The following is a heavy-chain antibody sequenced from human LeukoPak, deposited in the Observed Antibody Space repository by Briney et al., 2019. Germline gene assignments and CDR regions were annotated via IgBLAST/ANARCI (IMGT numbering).Heavy chain of an antibody. CDR1: GGSISSYY. D-gene: IGHD3-10*01. CDR3: ASTYYYGSGSYLNWFDP. Sequence: SETLSLTCTVSGGSISSYYWSWIRQPPGKGLEWIGYIYYSGSTNYNPSLKSRVTISVDTSKNQFSLKPSSVTAADTAVYYCASTYYYGSGSYLNWFDPWGQGTLVTVSS. J-gene: IGHJ5*02. V-gene: IGHV4-59*01. CDR2: IYYSGST.